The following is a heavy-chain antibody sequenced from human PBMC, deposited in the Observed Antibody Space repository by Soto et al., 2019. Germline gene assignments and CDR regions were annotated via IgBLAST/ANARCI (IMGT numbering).Heavy chain of an antibody. CDR2: ISYDGSNK. Sequence: QVQLVESGGGVVQPGRSLRLSCAASGFTFSSYGMHWVRQAPGKGLEWVAVISYDGSNKYYADSVKGRFTISRDNSKNSLYLQMNSLRAEDTAVYYCAKDFAETYYDFWSGYFDYWGQGTLVTVSS. D-gene: IGHD3-3*01. CDR1: GFTFSSYG. J-gene: IGHJ4*02. CDR3: AKDFAETYYDFWSGYFDY. V-gene: IGHV3-30*18.